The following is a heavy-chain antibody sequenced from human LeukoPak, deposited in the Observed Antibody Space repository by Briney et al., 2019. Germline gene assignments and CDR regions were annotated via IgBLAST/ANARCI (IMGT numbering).Heavy chain of an antibody. V-gene: IGHV1-18*01. J-gene: IGHJ4*02. D-gene: IGHD2-15*01. CDR2: ISGYNGNT. CDR3: ARDQFLLGYCSGGRGCRRAYYFDY. Sequence: ASVKVSCKASGYTFTSYGISWVRQAPGQGLEWMGWISGYNGNTNYAEKFQGRVTMTTDTSRSTAYMEVRSLRSDDTAVYYCARDQFLLGYCSGGRGCRRAYYFDYWGQGTLVTVSS. CDR1: GYTFTSYG.